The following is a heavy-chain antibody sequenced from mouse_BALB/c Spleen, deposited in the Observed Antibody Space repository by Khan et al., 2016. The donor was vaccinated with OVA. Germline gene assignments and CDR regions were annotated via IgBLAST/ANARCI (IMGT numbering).Heavy chain of an antibody. CDR2: IYPGSGNT. Sequence: QVQLQQSGAELARPGASVKLSCKASGYTFTDYYINWVKQRTGQGLEWIGEIYPGSGNTYYNEKFKNKATLTSDNSSSTAFMQLNSLTSEDSSVYYGARSGMGSFAYWGQGTLVTVSA. V-gene: IGHV1-77*01. D-gene: IGHD3-1*01. J-gene: IGHJ3*01. CDR1: GYTFTDYY. CDR3: ARSGMGSFAY.